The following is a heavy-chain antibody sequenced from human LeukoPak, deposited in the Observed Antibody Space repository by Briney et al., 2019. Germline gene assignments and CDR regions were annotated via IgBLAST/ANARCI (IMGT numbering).Heavy chain of an antibody. Sequence: ASVKVSCKASGYTFTGYYMHWVRQAPGHGLEWMGRINPYSGDTSYAQKFQGRVTMTRDTSINTAYMDLNRLRSDDTAVYYCARTFGDYTYWYFDLWGRGTQATVSS. CDR3: ARTFGDYTYWYFDL. CDR1: GYTFTGYY. J-gene: IGHJ2*01. V-gene: IGHV1-2*06. D-gene: IGHD4-17*01. CDR2: INPYSGDT.